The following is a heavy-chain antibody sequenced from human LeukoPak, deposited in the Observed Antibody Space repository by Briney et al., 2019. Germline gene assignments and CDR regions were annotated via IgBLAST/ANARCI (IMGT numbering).Heavy chain of an antibody. CDR2: MNPNSGNT. CDR1: GYTFTSYD. J-gene: IGHJ6*02. Sequence: GASVKVSCKASGYTFTSYDINWVRQATGQGLEWMGWMNPNSGNTGYAQKFQGRVTMTRNTSISTAYMELSSLRSEDTAVYYCARGRAVRGVFTYYYYGMDVWGQGTTVTVSS. CDR3: ARGRAVRGVFTYYYYGMDV. D-gene: IGHD3-10*01. V-gene: IGHV1-8*01.